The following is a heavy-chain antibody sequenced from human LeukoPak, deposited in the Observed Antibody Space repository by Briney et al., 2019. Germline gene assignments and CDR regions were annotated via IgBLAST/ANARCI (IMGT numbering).Heavy chain of an antibody. CDR1: NGSISTYY. CDR3: AGSLPAPKEFAF. J-gene: IGHJ4*02. Sequence: SETLSLTCTVSNGSISTYYWSRIRQPPGKGLEWIGYIYTSGTTNYNPSLKSRVTISADTSKNHFTLKVNSVTAADTAVYYCAGSLPAPKEFAFWGQGTLVTVSS. V-gene: IGHV4-4*09. CDR2: IYTSGTT. D-gene: IGHD2-2*01.